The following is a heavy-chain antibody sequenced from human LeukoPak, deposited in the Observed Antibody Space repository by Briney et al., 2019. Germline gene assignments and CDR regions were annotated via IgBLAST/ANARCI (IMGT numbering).Heavy chain of an antibody. J-gene: IGHJ4*02. V-gene: IGHV1-69*05. CDR2: IIPIFGTA. CDR3: ARVGSALGADDFDY. D-gene: IGHD1-26*01. Sequence: ASVKVSCKASGGTFSGYAISWVRQAPGQGLEWMGGIIPIFGTANYAQKFQGRVTIATDESTSTAYMELGSLRSEDTAVYYCARVGSALGADDFDYWGQGTLVTVSS. CDR1: GGTFSGYA.